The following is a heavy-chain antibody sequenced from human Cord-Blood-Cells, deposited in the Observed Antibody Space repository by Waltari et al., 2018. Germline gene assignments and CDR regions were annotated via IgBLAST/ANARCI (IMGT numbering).Heavy chain of an antibody. Sequence: QLQLQESGPGLVKPSETLSLTCTVSGGSISSSSYYWGWIRQPPGKGLEWIGSIYYSGATSYNPSLKSRVTISVDTSKNQFSLKLSSVTAADTAVYYCARAQFLDSSGLWLDYWGQGTLVTVSS. V-gene: IGHV4-39*01. CDR3: ARAQFLDSSGLWLDY. J-gene: IGHJ4*02. D-gene: IGHD3-22*01. CDR2: IYYSGAT. CDR1: GGSISSSSYY.